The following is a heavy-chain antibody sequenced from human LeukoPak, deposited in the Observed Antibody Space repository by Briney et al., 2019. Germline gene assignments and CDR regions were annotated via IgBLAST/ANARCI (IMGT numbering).Heavy chain of an antibody. CDR1: GGTFSGYY. D-gene: IGHD5-24*01. J-gene: IGHJ4*02. V-gene: IGHV4-34*01. CDR3: ASQEMATFY. Sequence: PSETLSLACGVYGGTFSGYYWSWIRQPPGKGLEWIGEIDHTGITNYNPSLKSRLTISVDTSKNQFSLKLSSVTAADTAVYYCASQEMATFYWGQGTLVTVSS. CDR2: IDHTGIT.